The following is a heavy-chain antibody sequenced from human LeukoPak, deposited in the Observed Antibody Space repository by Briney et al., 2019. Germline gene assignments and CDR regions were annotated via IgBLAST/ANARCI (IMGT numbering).Heavy chain of an antibody. CDR3: ARTDLGYCSSTSCFRFDY. V-gene: IGHV1-69*05. Sequence: SVKVSCKASGGTFSSYAISWVRQAPGQGLEWMGGIIPIFGTANYAQKFQGRVTITTDESTSTAYMELSSLRSEDTAVYYCARTDLGYCSSTSCFRFDYWGQGTLVTVSS. CDR1: GGTFSSYA. CDR2: IIPIFGTA. D-gene: IGHD2-2*01. J-gene: IGHJ4*02.